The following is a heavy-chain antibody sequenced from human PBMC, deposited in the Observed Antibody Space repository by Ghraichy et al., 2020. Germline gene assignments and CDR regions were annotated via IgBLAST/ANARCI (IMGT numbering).Heavy chain of an antibody. CDR2: ISSSSSYI. CDR3: ARDWEAAGTGEYYFDY. CDR1: GFTFSSYS. V-gene: IGHV3-21*01. D-gene: IGHD6-13*01. Sequence: GGSLRLSCAASGFTFSSYSMHWVRQAPGKGLEWVSSISSSSSYIYYADSVKGRFTISRDNAKNSLYLQMNSLRAEDTAVYYCARDWEAAGTGEYYFDYWGQGTLVTVSS. J-gene: IGHJ4*02.